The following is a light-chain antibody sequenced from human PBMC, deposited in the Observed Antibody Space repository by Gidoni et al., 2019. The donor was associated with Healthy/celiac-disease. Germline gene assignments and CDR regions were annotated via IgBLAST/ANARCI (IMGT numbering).Light chain of an antibody. CDR2: AAS. CDR3: QQLNSYRRT. J-gene: IGKJ2*02. V-gene: IGKV1-9*01. CDR1: QGISSY. Sequence: DIQLTQSPSFLSASVGDRVTITCRASQGISSYLAWYQQKPGKAPKLLIYAASTLQSGVPSRFSGSGSGTEFTLTISSLQPEDFATYYCQQLNSYRRTFGQXTKLEIK.